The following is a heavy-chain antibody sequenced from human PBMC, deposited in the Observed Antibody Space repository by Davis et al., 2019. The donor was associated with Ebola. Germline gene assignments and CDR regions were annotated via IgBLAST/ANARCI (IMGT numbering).Heavy chain of an antibody. V-gene: IGHV4-38-2*02. CDR2: IYHNGRT. J-gene: IGHJ4*02. Sequence: SETLSLTCTVSGYSISSGYYWGWIRPPPGKGLEWIGSIYHNGRTNYRPSLKSRVTISLDTSNNQFSLKMTSVTAADTAIYYCARDFVYWGQGTLVTVSS. CDR1: GYSISSGYY. CDR3: ARDFVY.